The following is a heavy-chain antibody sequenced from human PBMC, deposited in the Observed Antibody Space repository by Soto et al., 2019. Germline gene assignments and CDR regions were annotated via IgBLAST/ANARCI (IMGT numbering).Heavy chain of an antibody. CDR2: IYCSGST. CDR3: ARVWTVWGSYRYAPHYYYGVDV. V-gene: IGHV4-39*07. Sequence: SETLSLTCTVSGGSVSSSSYYWGWIRQPPGQGLEWIGSIYCSGSTNYNPSLKSRVTRSVDTSKNQFSLKLSSATAADTAVYYCARVWTVWGSYRYAPHYYYGVDVWGQGTTVTVS. J-gene: IGHJ6*02. D-gene: IGHD3-16*02. CDR1: GGSVSSSSYY.